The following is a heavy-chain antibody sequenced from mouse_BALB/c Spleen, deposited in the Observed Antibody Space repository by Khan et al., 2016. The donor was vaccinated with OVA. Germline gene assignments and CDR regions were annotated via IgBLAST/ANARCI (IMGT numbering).Heavy chain of an antibody. CDR3: ARGNTASYWYFDV. CDR2: IHPSDSET. V-gene: IGHV1-61*01. Sequence: QVQLQQPGAELVRPGASVKLSCKASGYSFTSNWMNWVKQRPGQGLEWIGIIHPSDSETRLNQKFKDKATLTVDKSSSTAYMQLSSPTSEDSVVYYGARGNTASYWYFDVWGAGTTVTVSS. CDR1: GYSFTSNW. J-gene: IGHJ1*01. D-gene: IGHD1-2*01.